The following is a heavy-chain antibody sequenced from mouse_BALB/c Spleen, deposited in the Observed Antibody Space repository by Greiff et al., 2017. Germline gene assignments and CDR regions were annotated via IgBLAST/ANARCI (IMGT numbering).Heavy chain of an antibody. CDR2: IDPSDSET. CDR1: GYSFTSYW. V-gene: IGHV1S126*01. D-gene: IGHD1-1*01. Sequence: QVQLQQSGPQLVRPGASVKISCKASGYSFTSYWMHWVKQRPGQGLEWIGMIDPSDSETRLNQKFKDKATLTVDKSSSTAYMQLSSPTSEDSAVYSCAREDTTVVCPIDYWGQGTSVTVSS. CDR3: AREDTTVVCPIDY. J-gene: IGHJ4*01.